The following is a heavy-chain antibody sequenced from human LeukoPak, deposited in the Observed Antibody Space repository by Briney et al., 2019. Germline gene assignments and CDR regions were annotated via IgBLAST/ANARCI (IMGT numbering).Heavy chain of an antibody. CDR3: ASEYSYGPRITFDY. D-gene: IGHD5-18*01. CDR1: GGSFSGYY. V-gene: IGHV4-34*01. Sequence: SETLSLTCAAYGGSFSGYYWSWIRQPPGKGLEWIGEINHSGSTNYNPSLKSRVTISVDTSKNQFSLKLSSVTATDTAVYYCASEYSYGPRITFDYWGQGTLVTVSS. CDR2: INHSGST. J-gene: IGHJ4*02.